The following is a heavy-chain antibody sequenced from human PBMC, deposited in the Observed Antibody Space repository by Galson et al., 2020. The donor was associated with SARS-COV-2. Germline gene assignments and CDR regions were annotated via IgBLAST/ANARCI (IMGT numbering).Heavy chain of an antibody. D-gene: IGHD6-13*01. CDR1: GGSISSYY. CDR2: IYYSGST. Sequence: SQTLSLTCTVSGGSISSYYWSWIRQPPGKGLEWIGYIYYSGSTNYNPSLKSRVTISVDTSKNQFSLKLSSVTAADTAVYYCARQGQLALNWDYWFDPWGQGTLVTVSS. J-gene: IGHJ5*02. CDR3: ARQGQLALNWDYWFDP. V-gene: IGHV4-59*08.